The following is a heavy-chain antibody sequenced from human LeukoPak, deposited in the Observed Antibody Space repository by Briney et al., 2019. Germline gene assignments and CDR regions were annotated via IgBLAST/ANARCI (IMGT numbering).Heavy chain of an antibody. CDR2: IIPIFGTA. V-gene: IGHV1-69*05. CDR3: ARGGDRTGRTSNWFDP. J-gene: IGHJ5*02. Sequence: SVKVSCKASGGTFSSYAISWVRQAPGLGLEWMGGIIPIFGTANYAQKFQGRVTITTDESTSTAYMELSSLRSEDTAVYYCARGGDRTGRTSNWFDPWGQGTLVTVSS. CDR1: GGTFSSYA. D-gene: IGHD3-10*01.